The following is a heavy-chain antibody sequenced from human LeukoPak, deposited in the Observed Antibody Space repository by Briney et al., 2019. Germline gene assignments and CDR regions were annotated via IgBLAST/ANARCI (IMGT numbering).Heavy chain of an antibody. CDR2: IYTSGST. D-gene: IGHD1-26*01. Sequence: PSQTLSLTCTVSGGSISSGSYYWSWIRQPAGKGLEWIGRIYTSGSTNYNPSLKSRVTISVDTSKNQFSLKLSSMTAADTAVYYCARTTRGDAFDIWGQGTMVTVSS. CDR3: ARTTRGDAFDI. CDR1: GGSISSGSYY. V-gene: IGHV4-61*02. J-gene: IGHJ3*02.